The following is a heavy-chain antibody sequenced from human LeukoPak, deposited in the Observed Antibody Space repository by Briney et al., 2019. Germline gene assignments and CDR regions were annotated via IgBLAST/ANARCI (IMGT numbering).Heavy chain of an antibody. Sequence: PSETLSLTCTVSGGSISSYYWSWIRQPPGKGLEWIGYIYYSGSTNYNPSLKSRVTISVDKSKNQFSLKLSSVTAADTAVYYCARVGGATGDFDYWGQGTLVTVSS. J-gene: IGHJ4*02. CDR2: IYYSGST. CDR1: GGSISSYY. D-gene: IGHD1-26*01. V-gene: IGHV4-59*12. CDR3: ARVGGATGDFDY.